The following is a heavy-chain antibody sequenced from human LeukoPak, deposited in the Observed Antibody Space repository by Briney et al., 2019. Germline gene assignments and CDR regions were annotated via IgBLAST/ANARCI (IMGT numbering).Heavy chain of an antibody. J-gene: IGHJ4*02. CDR3: TRGSPHGFDY. CDR2: IGTGGNT. V-gene: IGHV3-13*01. CDR1: GFTFSSYD. Sequence: GGSLRLSCAASGFTFSSYDFHWVRQGTGKGLEWVSSIGTGGNTYYLASVKGRFTISRDNAKDSLYLQMNDLRVEDTALYYCTRGSPHGFDYWGQGTLVTVSS.